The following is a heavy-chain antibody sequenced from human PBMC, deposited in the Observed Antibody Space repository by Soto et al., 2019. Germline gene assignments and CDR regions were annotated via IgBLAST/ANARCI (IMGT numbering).Heavy chain of an antibody. CDR3: AKESGLRIRGYNWFDP. D-gene: IGHD5-12*01. CDR1: GFTFDDYA. V-gene: IGHV3-9*01. J-gene: IGHJ5*02. CDR2: ISWNSGSI. Sequence: TGGSLRLSCAASGFTFDDYAMHWVRQAPGKGLEWVSGISWNSGSIGYADSVKGRFTISRDNAKNSLYLQMNSLRAEDTALYYCAKESGLRIRGYNWFDPWGQGTLVTVSS.